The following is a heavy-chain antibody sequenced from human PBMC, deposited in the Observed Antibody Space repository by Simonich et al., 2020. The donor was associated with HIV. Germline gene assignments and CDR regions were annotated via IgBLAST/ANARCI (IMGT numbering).Heavy chain of an antibody. D-gene: IGHD2-8*02. CDR3: ARDLVGSAFDI. Sequence: EVQLVESGGDLVQPGGSLRLSCAASGFTFSTSWMHWVRQAPGKGLVWVSRVNSDGRSTSYADSVKGRFTISRDNAKNTLYLQMNSLRAEDTAVYYCARDLVGSAFDIWGQGTMVTVSS. J-gene: IGHJ3*02. CDR1: GFTFSTSW. CDR2: VNSDGRST. V-gene: IGHV3-74*01.